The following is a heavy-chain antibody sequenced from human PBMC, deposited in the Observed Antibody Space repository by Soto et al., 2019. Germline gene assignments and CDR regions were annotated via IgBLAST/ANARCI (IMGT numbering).Heavy chain of an antibody. D-gene: IGHD1-20*01. Sequence: QVQLVQSGAEVKEPGASVKVSCRTSGYTFMSHVMHWVRQAPGQRLEWMGWATGGNGDTKYSQNFQGRVTITRDTSATTAYMELSRLTPEDTAIYYCARDSGIRGPSGDLDYWGQGTLVTVSS. V-gene: IGHV1-3*01. J-gene: IGHJ4*02. CDR3: ARDSGIRGPSGDLDY. CDR1: GYTFMSHV. CDR2: ATGGNGDT.